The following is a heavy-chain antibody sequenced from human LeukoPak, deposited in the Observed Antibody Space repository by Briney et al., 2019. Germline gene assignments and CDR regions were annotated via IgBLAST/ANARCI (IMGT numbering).Heavy chain of an antibody. CDR1: GFTFSSYA. Sequence: GGSLRLSCAASGFTFSSYAMSWVRQAPGKGLEWVSAISGSGGSTYYADSVKGRFTISRDNSNNTLYLQMNSLRAEDTAVYYCAKGRDGYNLFDYWGQGTLVTVSS. CDR3: AKGRDGYNLFDY. CDR2: ISGSGGST. D-gene: IGHD5-24*01. J-gene: IGHJ4*02. V-gene: IGHV3-23*01.